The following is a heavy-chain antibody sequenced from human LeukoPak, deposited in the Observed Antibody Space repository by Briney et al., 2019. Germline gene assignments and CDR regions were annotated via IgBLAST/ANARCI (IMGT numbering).Heavy chain of an antibody. CDR2: INAGNGNT. V-gene: IGHV1-3*01. Sequence: ASVKVSCKASGYTFTSYAMHWVRQAPGQRLEWMGWINAGNGNTKYSQKFQGRVTTTRDTSASTAYMELSSLRSEDTAVYYCARVKGSLNYYGSGSYYNSYFDYWGQGTLVTVSS. D-gene: IGHD3-10*01. J-gene: IGHJ4*02. CDR3: ARVKGSLNYYGSGSYYNSYFDY. CDR1: GYTFTSYA.